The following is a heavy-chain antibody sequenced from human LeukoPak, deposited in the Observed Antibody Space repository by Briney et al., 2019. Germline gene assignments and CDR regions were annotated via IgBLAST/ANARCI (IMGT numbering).Heavy chain of an antibody. V-gene: IGHV6-1*01. CDR2: TYYGSKWYN. J-gene: IGHJ4*02. Sequence: SQTLSLTCAISGDSVSSNSATWDWIRQSPSRGLEWLGRTYYGSKWYNDYAVSVKSRVTITPDTSKNQFSLQLNSVTPEDTAVYYCAREGSDGYLFDYWGQGSLVIVSS. CDR3: AREGSDGYLFDY. CDR1: GDSVSSNSAT. D-gene: IGHD3-16*01.